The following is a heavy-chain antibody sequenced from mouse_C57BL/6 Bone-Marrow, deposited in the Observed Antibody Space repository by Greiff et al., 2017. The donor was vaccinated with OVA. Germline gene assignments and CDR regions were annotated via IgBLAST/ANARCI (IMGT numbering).Heavy chain of an antibody. CDR1: GYTFTSYW. J-gene: IGHJ2*01. Sequence: VQLQQPGAELVKPGASVKLSCKASGYTFTSYWMQWVKQRPGQGLEWIGEIDPSDSYTNYNQKFKGKATLTVDTSSNTAYRQLSSLTSEDSAVYYCASSTGGDYWGQGTTLTVSS. CDR3: ASSTGGDY. D-gene: IGHD4-1*02. V-gene: IGHV1-50*01. CDR2: IDPSDSYT.